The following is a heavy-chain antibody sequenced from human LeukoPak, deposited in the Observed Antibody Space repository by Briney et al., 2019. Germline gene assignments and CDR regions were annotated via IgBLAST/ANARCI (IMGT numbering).Heavy chain of an antibody. CDR3: AREWGYGVPFGFFDY. D-gene: IGHD4-17*01. Sequence: PGRSLRLSCAASGFILSNYGMHWVRQAPGKGLEWVAVIWYDENNKYYTDSVKGRFTISRDNSKNTLYLQMNSLRAEDTAVYYCAREWGYGVPFGFFDYWGQGTLVTVSS. CDR2: IWYDENNK. V-gene: IGHV3-33*01. J-gene: IGHJ4*02. CDR1: GFILSNYG.